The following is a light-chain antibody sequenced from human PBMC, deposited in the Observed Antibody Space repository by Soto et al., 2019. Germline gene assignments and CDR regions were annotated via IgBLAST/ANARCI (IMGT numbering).Light chain of an antibody. Sequence: QSALTQPASVSGSPGQSITISCAGSSDDIGGYNFVAWYQQRPGKAPKLMIYDVNNRPSGISHRFSGSKSGSTASLTISGLQPEDDADYYCSSYTRSYTYVFGVGTKLTVL. CDR1: SDDIGGYNF. CDR3: SSYTRSYTYV. CDR2: DVN. V-gene: IGLV2-14*03. J-gene: IGLJ1*01.